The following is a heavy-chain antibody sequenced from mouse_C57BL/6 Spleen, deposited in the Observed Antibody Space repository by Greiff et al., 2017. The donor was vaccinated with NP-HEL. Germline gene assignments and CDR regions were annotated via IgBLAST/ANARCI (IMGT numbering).Heavy chain of an antibody. CDR2: IHPSDSDT. CDR1: GYTFTSYW. J-gene: IGHJ2*01. V-gene: IGHV1-74*01. CDR3: GIKLGRGGY. Sequence: QVQLQQPGAELVKPGASVKVSCKASGYTFTSYWMHWVKQRPGQGLEWIGRIHPSDSDTNYNQKFKGQATFTVDKSSSTAYLQLSCLTSEDSAVYYCGIKLGRGGYWGQGTTLTVSS. D-gene: IGHD4-1*01.